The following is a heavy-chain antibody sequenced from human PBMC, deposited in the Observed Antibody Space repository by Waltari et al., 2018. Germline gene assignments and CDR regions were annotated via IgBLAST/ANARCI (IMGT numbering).Heavy chain of an antibody. CDR1: GYRYISYW. CDR2: IHPGNSGT. V-gene: IGHV5-51*01. J-gene: IGHJ4*02. D-gene: IGHD6-13*01. CDR3: ARQAAAADF. Sequence: EVQLVQSGAEVKKPGESLKISCKASGYRYISYWIGWVRQTHGKGLGWMGIIHPGNSGTRYSPSVQGQVTISAYKSISTAYLQWSSLRASDTAMYYCARQAAAADFWGQGTLVTVSS.